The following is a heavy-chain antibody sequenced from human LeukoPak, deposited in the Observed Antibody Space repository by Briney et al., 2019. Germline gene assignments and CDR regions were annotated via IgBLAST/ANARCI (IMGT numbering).Heavy chain of an antibody. V-gene: IGHV3-21*01. Sequence: GGSLRLSCAASGFTFSNYAMSWVRQAPGKGLEWVSSISSSSSYIYYADSVKGRFTISRDNAKNSLYLQMNSLRAEDTAVYYCAREPSPPGIVVVVAADYYYYMDVWGKGTTVTVSS. J-gene: IGHJ6*03. CDR1: GFTFSNYA. CDR2: ISSSSSYI. CDR3: AREPSPPGIVVVVAADYYYYMDV. D-gene: IGHD2-15*01.